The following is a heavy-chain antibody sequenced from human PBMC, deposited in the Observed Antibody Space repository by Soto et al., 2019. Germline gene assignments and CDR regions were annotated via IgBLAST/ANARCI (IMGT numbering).Heavy chain of an antibody. CDR1: GGSISSGGYY. Sequence: QVQLQESGPGLVKPSQTLSLTCTVSGGSISSGGYYWSWIRQHPGKGLEWIGYIHYSGSTYYNPSLKSRVTISVDTSKHQFSLKLSSVTAADTAVYYCPIDLAERIDPWGQGTLVTVSS. CDR2: IHYSGST. D-gene: IGHD1-1*01. CDR3: PIDLAERIDP. V-gene: IGHV4-31*03. J-gene: IGHJ5*02.